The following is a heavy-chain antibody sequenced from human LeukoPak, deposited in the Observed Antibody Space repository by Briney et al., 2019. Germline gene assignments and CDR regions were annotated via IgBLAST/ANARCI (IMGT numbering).Heavy chain of an antibody. J-gene: IGHJ3*02. CDR3: ARITDRTIFGEIMHGFDI. Sequence: PSGTLSLTCAVSGGSISSSNWWSWVRQPPGKGLEWIGEIDHSGSTHYNPSLKSRVTISVDKSKNQFSLKLSSVTAADTAVYCCARITDRTIFGEIMHGFDIWGQGTPVTVSS. CDR1: GGSISSSNW. D-gene: IGHD3-3*01. CDR2: IDHSGST. V-gene: IGHV4-4*01.